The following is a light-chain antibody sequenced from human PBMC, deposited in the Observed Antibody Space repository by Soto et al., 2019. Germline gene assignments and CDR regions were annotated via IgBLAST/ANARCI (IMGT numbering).Light chain of an antibody. V-gene: IGLV1-44*01. CDR2: SNN. CDR1: SSNIGSNF. Sequence: QSVLTQPPSASGTPGQRVTISCSGSSSNIGSNFVYRYQQLPGTAPKLLIYSNNVRPSGVPDRFSGSISGTSASLAISGLQSEDEADYYCAAWDDSLDGRVVFGGGTKLTVL. CDR3: AAWDDSLDGRVV. J-gene: IGLJ2*01.